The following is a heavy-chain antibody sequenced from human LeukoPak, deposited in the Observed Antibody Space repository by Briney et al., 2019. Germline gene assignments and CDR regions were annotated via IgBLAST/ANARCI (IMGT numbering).Heavy chain of an antibody. J-gene: IGHJ5*02. D-gene: IGHD2-2*02. V-gene: IGHV4-39*07. CDR1: GGSISSSSYY. Sequence: SETLSLTCTVSGGSISSSSYYWGWIRQPPGKGLEWIGSIYYSGSTYYNPSLESRVTISVDTSKNQFSLKLSSVTAADTAVYYCARNGCSSTSCYTKNNWFDPWGQGTLVTVSS. CDR2: IYYSGST. CDR3: ARNGCSSTSCYTKNNWFDP.